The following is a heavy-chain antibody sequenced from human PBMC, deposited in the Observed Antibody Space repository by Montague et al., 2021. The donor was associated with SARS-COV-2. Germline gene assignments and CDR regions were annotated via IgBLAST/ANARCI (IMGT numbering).Heavy chain of an antibody. CDR3: ARETYTSGWFQQFDY. CDR1: GGSISSGTYY. D-gene: IGHD6-19*01. V-gene: IGHV4-39*01. CDR2: INYSGKT. J-gene: IGHJ4*02. Sequence: SETLSLTCTVSGGSISSGTYYWGWVRQPPGKGLEWIGTINYSGKTYYNPSLKSRVTISVDTSKNQFSLKVTSVTAADTAVYYCARETYTSGWFQQFDYWGQGTLVTASS.